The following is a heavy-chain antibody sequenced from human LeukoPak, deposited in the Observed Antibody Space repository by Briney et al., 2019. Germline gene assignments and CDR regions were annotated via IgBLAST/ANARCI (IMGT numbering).Heavy chain of an antibody. CDR2: ISAYNGNT. CDR1: GYTFTSYG. CDR3: AGDARGYYYDSSGYSIDY. Sequence: ASVKVSCKASGYTFTSYGISWVRQAPGQGLEWMGWISAYNGNTNYAQKLQGRVTMTTDTSTSTAYMELRSLRSDDTAVYYCAGDARGYYYDSSGYSIDYWGQGTLVTVSS. V-gene: IGHV1-18*01. D-gene: IGHD3-22*01. J-gene: IGHJ4*02.